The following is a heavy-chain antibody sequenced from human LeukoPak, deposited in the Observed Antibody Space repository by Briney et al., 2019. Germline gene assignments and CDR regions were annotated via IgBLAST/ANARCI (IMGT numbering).Heavy chain of an antibody. J-gene: IGHJ3*02. CDR3: ARDYYGDYAFDI. CDR2: IYYSGSS. Sequence: PSETLSLTCTVSGGSISNNYWSWIRQPPGKGLEWIGYIYYSGSSNYNPSLKSRVTISLDTSKNQFSLNLSSVTAADTAVYYCARDYYGDYAFDIWGQGTTVTVSS. D-gene: IGHD4-17*01. CDR1: GGSISNNY. V-gene: IGHV4-59*01.